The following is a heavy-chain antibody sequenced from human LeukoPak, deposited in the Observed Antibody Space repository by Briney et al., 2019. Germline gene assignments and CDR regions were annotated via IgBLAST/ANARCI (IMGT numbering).Heavy chain of an antibody. CDR2: IVVGSGNT. CDR3: ARWELLPYYYYYGMDV. V-gene: IGHV1-58*02. Sequence: ASVKVSCKASGFTFTSSAMQWVRQARGQRLEWIGWIVVGSGNTNYAQKFQGRVTITRDTSASTAYMELSSLRSEDTAVYYCARWELLPYYYYYGMDVWGQGTTVTVSS. J-gene: IGHJ6*02. CDR1: GFTFTSSA. D-gene: IGHD1-26*01.